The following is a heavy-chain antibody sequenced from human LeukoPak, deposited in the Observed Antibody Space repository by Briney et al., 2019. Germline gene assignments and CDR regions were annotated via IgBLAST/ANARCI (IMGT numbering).Heavy chain of an antibody. Sequence: GGSLRLSCVASGFSFSNYWMSWVRQAPGKGLEWVANIKQGGSQKNYVDSVKGRFTISRDSAKNSLYLQMNSLRAEDTAVYYCASDRFSSGDFWGQGTLVAVSS. V-gene: IGHV3-7*01. D-gene: IGHD6-19*01. CDR3: ASDRFSSGDF. CDR2: IKQGGSQK. J-gene: IGHJ4*02. CDR1: GFSFSNYW.